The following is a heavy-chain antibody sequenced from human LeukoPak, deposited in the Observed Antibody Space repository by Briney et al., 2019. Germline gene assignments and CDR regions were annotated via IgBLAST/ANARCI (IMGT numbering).Heavy chain of an antibody. CDR2: ITGSGATT. J-gene: IGHJ4*02. Sequence: GGSLRLSCAASGFTFSTFGMSWVRRAPGKGPEWVSGITGSGATTYYADSVKGRFTISRDNSQNTLYLQMNTLRAEDTAVYYCAKVVSGFNFDCWGQGTLVTVSS. CDR3: AKVVSGFNFDC. V-gene: IGHV3-23*01. D-gene: IGHD1-26*01. CDR1: GFTFSTFG.